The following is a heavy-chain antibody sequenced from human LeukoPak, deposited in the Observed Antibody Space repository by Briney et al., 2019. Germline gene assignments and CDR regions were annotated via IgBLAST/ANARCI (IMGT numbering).Heavy chain of an antibody. Sequence: AGTLTLSCAASAFTFNNNAMMWVRQAPGKGLEGVSAISGSGGSTYYADSVKGRFTISRDNSKNTLYLQMNSLRAEDTAVYYCVKEHYYDSSGYSDYWGQGTLVTVSS. D-gene: IGHD3-22*01. J-gene: IGHJ4*02. CDR2: ISGSGGST. V-gene: IGHV3-23*01. CDR3: VKEHYYDSSGYSDY. CDR1: AFTFNNNA.